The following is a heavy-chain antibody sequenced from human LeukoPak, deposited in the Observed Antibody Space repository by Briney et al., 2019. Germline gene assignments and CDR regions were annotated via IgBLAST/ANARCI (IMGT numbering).Heavy chain of an antibody. CDR2: IYYGGTT. V-gene: IGHV4-31*03. CDR3: VRNSNDYTYFDY. Sequence: PSETLSLTCTVSGGSISSGGYYWTWIRQHPGKGLEWIGYIYYGGTTYYNPSLESRVTISVDTSKNQFSLKLSSVTAADTAVYYCVRNSNDYTYFDYWGQGTLVTVSA. J-gene: IGHJ4*02. CDR1: GGSISSGGYY. D-gene: IGHD2/OR15-2a*01.